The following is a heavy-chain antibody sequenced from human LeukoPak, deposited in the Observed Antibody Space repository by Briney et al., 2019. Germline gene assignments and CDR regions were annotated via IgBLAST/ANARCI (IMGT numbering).Heavy chain of an antibody. CDR3: ARETAAGTYDAFDI. CDR1: GYTLTSYG. J-gene: IGHJ3*02. CDR2: INPNSGGT. V-gene: IGHV1-2*02. D-gene: IGHD6-13*01. Sequence: ASVKVSCKASGYTLTSYGISWVRQAPGQGLEWMGWINPNSGGTNYAQKFQGRVTMTRDTSISTAYMELSRLRADDTAVYYCARETAAGTYDAFDIWGQGTMVTVSS.